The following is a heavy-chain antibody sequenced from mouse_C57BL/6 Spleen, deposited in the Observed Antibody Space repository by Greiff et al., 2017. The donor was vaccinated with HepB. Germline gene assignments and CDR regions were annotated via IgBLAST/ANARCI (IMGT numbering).Heavy chain of an antibody. D-gene: IGHD2-1*01. V-gene: IGHV2-6*03. Sequence: VKLVESGPGLVAPSQSLSITCTVSGFSLTSYGVHWVRQPPGKGLEWLVVIWSDGSTTYNSALKSRLSISKDNSKSQVFLKMNSLQTDDTAMYYCAREELYGNYAAWFSYWGQGTLVTVSA. J-gene: IGHJ3*01. CDR1: GFSLTSYG. CDR2: IWSDGST. CDR3: AREELYGNYAAWFSY.